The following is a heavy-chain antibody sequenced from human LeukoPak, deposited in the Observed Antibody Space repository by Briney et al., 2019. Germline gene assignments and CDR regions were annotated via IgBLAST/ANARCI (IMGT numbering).Heavy chain of an antibody. D-gene: IGHD2-15*01. CDR1: GFTFSSYG. CDR3: AIDHLYCSGGSCYGES. Sequence: GGSLRLSCAASGFTFSSYGMSWVRQAPGKGLEWVSAMSSSGGSTYYADSVKGRFTISRDNSKNTLYLQMNCVRADDTAVYYCAIDHLYCSGGSCYGESWGQGTLVSVSS. V-gene: IGHV3-23*01. J-gene: IGHJ5*02. CDR2: MSSSGGST.